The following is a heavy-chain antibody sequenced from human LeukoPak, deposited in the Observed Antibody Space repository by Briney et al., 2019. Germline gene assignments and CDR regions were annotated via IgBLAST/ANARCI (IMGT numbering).Heavy chain of an antibody. CDR3: ARGFWSGYFNWFDP. CDR2: INWNGGSS. J-gene: IGHJ5*02. V-gene: IGHV3-20*04. Sequence: PGGSLRLSCAASGFTFDDYGMSWVRQAPGKGLEWVSGINWNGGSSGSADFVKGRFTISRDNAKNALYLQMNSLRAEDTALYYCARGFWSGYFNWFDPWGQGTPVTVSS. CDR1: GFTFDDYG. D-gene: IGHD3-3*01.